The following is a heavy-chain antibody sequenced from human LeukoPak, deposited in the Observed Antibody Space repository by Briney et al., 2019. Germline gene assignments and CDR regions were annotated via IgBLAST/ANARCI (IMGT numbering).Heavy chain of an antibody. J-gene: IGHJ4*02. CDR2: IKQDGSEK. Sequence: GGSLRLSCAASGFTFSSYWMSWVRQAPGKGLEWVANIKQDGSEKYYVDSVKGRFTISRDNSKNTLYLQMNSLRAEDTAVYYCAKDLRIAAAGTVYWGQGTLVTVSS. CDR1: GFTFSSYW. D-gene: IGHD6-13*01. V-gene: IGHV3-7*03. CDR3: AKDLRIAAAGTVY.